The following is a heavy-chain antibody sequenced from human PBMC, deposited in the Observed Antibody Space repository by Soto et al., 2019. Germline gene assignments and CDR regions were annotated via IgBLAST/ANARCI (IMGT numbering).Heavy chain of an antibody. V-gene: IGHV1-69*08. CDR1: GGTFSTYT. CDR2: IIPIIGII. Sequence: QVQLVQSGAEVKKPGSSVKVSCKASGGTFSTYTITWVRQAPGQGLEWMGRIIPIIGIINYAQKFQGRVTISAEKITGTAYRELSGLRSDDTSVYYCAGDPDSHYNDSHASSYPWGQGTLVTVSS. CDR3: AGDPDSHYNDSHASSYP. D-gene: IGHD4-4*01. J-gene: IGHJ5*02.